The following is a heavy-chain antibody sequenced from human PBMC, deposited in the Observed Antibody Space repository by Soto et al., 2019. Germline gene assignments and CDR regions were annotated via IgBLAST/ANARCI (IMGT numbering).Heavy chain of an antibody. CDR1: GFTFSSYA. CDR2: ISGSGGST. V-gene: IGHV3-23*01. Sequence: PGESLRLSCAASGFTFSSYAMSWVRQAPGKGLEWVSAISGSGGSTYYADSVNGRFTISRDNSKNTLYLQMNSLRAEDTAVYYCAKSSYGSDAFDIWGRGTMVTVSS. D-gene: IGHD5-18*01. CDR3: AKSSYGSDAFDI. J-gene: IGHJ3*02.